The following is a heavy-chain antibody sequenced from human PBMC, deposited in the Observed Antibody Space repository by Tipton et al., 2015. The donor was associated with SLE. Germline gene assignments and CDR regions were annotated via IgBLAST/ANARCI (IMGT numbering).Heavy chain of an antibody. D-gene: IGHD4-11*01. CDR1: GGSLRSYY. CDR3: AREFLNPVTTVHYYFDL. Sequence: TLSLTCTVSGGSLRSYYWSWFRQPAVGGLEWIGRIYTNENTNYNPSLKSRVTMSVDTSKNHFSLKLISVTAADTAVYYCAREFLNPVTTVHYYFDLRGRGPLVTVSS. V-gene: IGHV4-4*07. CDR2: IYTNENT. J-gene: IGHJ2*01.